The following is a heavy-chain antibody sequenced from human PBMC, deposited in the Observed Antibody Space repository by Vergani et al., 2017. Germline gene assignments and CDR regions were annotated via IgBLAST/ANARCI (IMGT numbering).Heavy chain of an antibody. CDR3: ARDFFGSGSWGIGVNYYYYGMDV. CDR1: GFTVSSNY. V-gene: IGHV3-66*02. J-gene: IGHJ6*02. D-gene: IGHD3-10*01. Sequence: EVQLVESGGGLVQPGGSLRLSCAASGFTVSSNYMSWVRQAPGKGLEWVSVISSGGSTYYADSVKGRFTISRDNSKNTLYLQMNSLRAEDTAVYYCARDFFGSGSWGIGVNYYYYGMDVWGQG. CDR2: ISSGGST.